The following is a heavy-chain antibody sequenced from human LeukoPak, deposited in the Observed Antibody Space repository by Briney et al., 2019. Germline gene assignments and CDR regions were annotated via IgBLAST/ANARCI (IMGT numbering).Heavy chain of an antibody. CDR3: SREVEVVPATMGAYYYYYMDV. D-gene: IGHD2-2*01. Sequence: GGSLRLSCAASGFTISNHWMHWVRQAPGKGLVWVSRINSDGRRTDYAAPVKGRFTISRDNAKNTLYLQLSSLRPDDTSVNFCSREVEVVPATMGAYYYYYMDVWGKGTTVTVSS. V-gene: IGHV3-74*01. CDR1: GFTISNHW. J-gene: IGHJ6*03. CDR2: INSDGRRT.